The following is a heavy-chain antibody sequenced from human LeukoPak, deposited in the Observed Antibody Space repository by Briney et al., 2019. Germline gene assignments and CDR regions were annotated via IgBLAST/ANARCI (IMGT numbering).Heavy chain of an antibody. CDR3: ARGFLQLTPCYFDY. CDR2: IHNDGST. J-gene: IGHJ4*02. CDR1: GFTFSSYA. Sequence: GGSLRLSCAASGFTFSSYAMSWVRQAPGKGLEWVSIIHNDGSTYYADSVKGRFTVSRDDSKNTVSLQMDSLRVDDTGIYYCARGFLQLTPCYFDYWGQGALVTVSS. D-gene: IGHD1-1*01. V-gene: IGHV3-66*01.